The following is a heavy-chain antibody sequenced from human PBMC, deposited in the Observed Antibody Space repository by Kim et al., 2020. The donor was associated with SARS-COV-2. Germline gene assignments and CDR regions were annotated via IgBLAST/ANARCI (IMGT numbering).Heavy chain of an antibody. V-gene: IGHV3-49*03. J-gene: IGHJ4*02. CDR3: TREGRATMVRGVIN. CDR2: IRSKDYGGTT. D-gene: IGHD3-10*01. Sequence: GGSLRLSCTASGFTFGDYAMSWFRQAPGKGLEWVGFIRSKDYGGTTEYAASVKGRFTISRDDSKSIAYLQMNSLKTEDTAVYYCTREGRATMVRGVINWGQGTLVTVSS. CDR1: GFTFGDYA.